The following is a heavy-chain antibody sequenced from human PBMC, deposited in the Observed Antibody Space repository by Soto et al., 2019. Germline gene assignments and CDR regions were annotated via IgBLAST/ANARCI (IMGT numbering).Heavy chain of an antibody. Sequence: ESGGGVVQPGRSLRLSCAASGFTFSSYGMHWVRQAPGKGLEWVAVIWYDGSNKYYADSVKGRFTISRDNSKNTLYLQMNSLRAEDTAVYYCARDRAAANDAFDIWGQGTMVTVSS. D-gene: IGHD6-13*01. J-gene: IGHJ3*02. CDR1: GFTFSSYG. CDR3: ARDRAAANDAFDI. CDR2: IWYDGSNK. V-gene: IGHV3-33*01.